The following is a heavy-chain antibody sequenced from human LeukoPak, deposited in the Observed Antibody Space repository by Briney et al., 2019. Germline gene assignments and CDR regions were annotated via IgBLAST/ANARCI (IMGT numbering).Heavy chain of an antibody. D-gene: IGHD5-18*01. CDR3: ARVSDTAMVTFDY. CDR1: GFTYSNAW. J-gene: IGHJ4*02. CDR2: ISSSGSTI. Sequence: PGGSLRLSCAASGFTYSNAWMSWIRQAPGRGLEWVSYISSSGSTIYYADSVKGRFTISRDNAKNSLYLQMNSLRAGDTAVYYCARVSDTAMVTFDYWGQGTLVTVSS. V-gene: IGHV3-11*01.